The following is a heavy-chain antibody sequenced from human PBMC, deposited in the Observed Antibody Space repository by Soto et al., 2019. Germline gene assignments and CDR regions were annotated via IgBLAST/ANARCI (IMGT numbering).Heavy chain of an antibody. J-gene: IGHJ4*02. D-gene: IGHD3-3*01. Sequence: QVLLVQSGAEVKKPGSSVKNSCKASGGSFGNSAINWVRQTPGQGLEWLGGFIPVYRTLNYAQKFQDRVTITADESTGTAYMTLNSLASNDTAVYYCATGVIWIGYFTVDSWGQGTRVTVSS. CDR2: FIPVYRTL. V-gene: IGHV1-69*01. CDR1: GGSFGNSA. CDR3: ATGVIWIGYFTVDS.